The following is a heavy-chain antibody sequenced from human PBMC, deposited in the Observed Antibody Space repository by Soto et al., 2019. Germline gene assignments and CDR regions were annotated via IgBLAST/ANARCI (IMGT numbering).Heavy chain of an antibody. Sequence: SETLSLTCAVYGGSFSGYYWSWIRQPPGKGLEWIGEINHSGSTNYNPSLKSRVTISVDTSKNQFSLKLSSVTAADTAVYYCARGRCSGGSCYHDAFDIWGQGTMVTVSS. J-gene: IGHJ3*02. V-gene: IGHV4-34*01. CDR1: GGSFSGYY. CDR2: INHSGST. CDR3: ARGRCSGGSCYHDAFDI. D-gene: IGHD2-15*01.